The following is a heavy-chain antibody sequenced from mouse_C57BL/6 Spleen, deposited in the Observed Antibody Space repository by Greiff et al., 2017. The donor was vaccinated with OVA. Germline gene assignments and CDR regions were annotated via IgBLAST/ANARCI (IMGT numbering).Heavy chain of an antibody. V-gene: IGHV1-80*01. J-gene: IGHJ3*01. Sequence: VQLQQSGAELVKPGASVKISCKASGYAFSSYWMNWVKQRPGKGLEWIGQIYPGDGDTNYNGKFKGKATLTADKSSSTAYMQLSSLTSEDSAVYVCARQGGLISADWFAYWGQGTLVTVSA. D-gene: IGHD1-1*02. CDR1: GYAFSSYW. CDR3: ARQGGLISADWFAY. CDR2: IYPGDGDT.